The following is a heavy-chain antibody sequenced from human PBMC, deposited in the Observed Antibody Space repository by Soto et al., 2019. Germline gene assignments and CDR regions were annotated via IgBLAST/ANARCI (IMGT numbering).Heavy chain of an antibody. V-gene: IGHV1-69*06. D-gene: IGHD3-22*01. CDR1: GGTFSSYA. J-gene: IGHJ6*02. CDR3: ARDPSYDSSGYYFVFTSGMDV. CDR2: IIPIFGTA. Sequence: EASVKVSCKASGGTFSSYAISWVRQAPGQGLEWMGGIIPIFGTANYAQKFQGRVTITADKSTSTAYMELSSLRSEDTAVYYCARDPSYDSSGYYFVFTSGMDVWGQGTTVTVSS.